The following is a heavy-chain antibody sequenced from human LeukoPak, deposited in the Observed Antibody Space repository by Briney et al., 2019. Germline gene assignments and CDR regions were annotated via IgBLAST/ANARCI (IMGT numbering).Heavy chain of an antibody. CDR3: AKNDYGDGYYYYGMDV. V-gene: IGHV3-23*01. CDR1: GFSFSSYA. CDR2: ISGNGGTT. J-gene: IGHJ6*02. Sequence: PGGSLRLSCTASGFSFSSYAMSWVRRAPGKGLEWVSAISGNGGTTYYAASVKGRFTISRDESKNTLYLQMNSLRAEDTAVYYCAKNDYGDGYYYYGMDVWGQGTTVTVSS. D-gene: IGHD4-17*01.